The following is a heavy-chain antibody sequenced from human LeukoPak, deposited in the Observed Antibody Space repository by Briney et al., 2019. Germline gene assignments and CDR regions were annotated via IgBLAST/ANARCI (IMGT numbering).Heavy chain of an antibody. CDR3: ASEFSV. D-gene: IGHD5/OR15-5a*01. Sequence: KPSETLSLTCTVSGGSISSGGYYWSWIRQPAGKGLEWIGRIYTSGSTSYNPSPKSRVTMSVDTSKNQVSLKLSSVTAADTAIYYCASEFSVWGRGTLVTVSS. V-gene: IGHV4-61*02. CDR2: IYTSGST. J-gene: IGHJ4*02. CDR1: GGSISSGGYY.